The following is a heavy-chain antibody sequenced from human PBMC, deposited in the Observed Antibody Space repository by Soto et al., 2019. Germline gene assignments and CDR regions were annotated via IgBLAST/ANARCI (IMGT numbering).Heavy chain of an antibody. CDR1: GFSLTTSGVG. CDR2: IYWDDDK. D-gene: IGHD3-3*01. CDR3: AHRVLRTVFGLVTTTAIYFDF. V-gene: IGHV2-5*02. Sequence: QITLNESGPTVVRPTETLTLTCRFSGFSLTTSGVGVGWIRQSPGKAPEWLALIYWDDDKRYSASLKSRLTITKDTSKNRVVLTVSDLEPTDTATYYCAHRVLRTVFGLVTTTAIYFDFWGQGTPVAVSS. J-gene: IGHJ4*02.